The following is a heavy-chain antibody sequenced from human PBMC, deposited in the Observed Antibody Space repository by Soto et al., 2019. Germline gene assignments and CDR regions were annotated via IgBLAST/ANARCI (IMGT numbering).Heavy chain of an antibody. V-gene: IGHV3-30*04. Sequence: GGSLRLSCAASGFTFSSYAMHWVRQAPGKGLEWVAVISYDGRNKHYADSVKGRFTISRDNSKNTLYLQMNSLRAEDTAVYYCARDFAALPTNWFDPWGQATLGTVSS. D-gene: IGHD6-6*01. CDR1: GFTFSSYA. CDR3: ARDFAALPTNWFDP. J-gene: IGHJ5*02. CDR2: ISYDGRNK.